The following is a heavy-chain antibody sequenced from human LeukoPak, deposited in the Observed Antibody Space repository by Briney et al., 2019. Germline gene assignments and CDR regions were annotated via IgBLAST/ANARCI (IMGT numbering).Heavy chain of an antibody. CDR2: ISSSGSTI. Sequence: GGSLRLSCAASGSTFSDYYMSWIRQAPGKGLEWVSYISSSGSTIYYADSVKGRFTISRDNAKNSLYLQMNSLRAEDTAVYYCARATDYYDSSGYYPNWFDPWGQGTLVTVSS. V-gene: IGHV3-11*04. CDR3: ARATDYYDSSGYYPNWFDP. J-gene: IGHJ5*02. CDR1: GSTFSDYY. D-gene: IGHD3-22*01.